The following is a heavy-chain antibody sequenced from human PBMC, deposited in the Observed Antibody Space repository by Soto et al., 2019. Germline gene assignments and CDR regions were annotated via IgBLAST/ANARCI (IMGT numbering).Heavy chain of an antibody. J-gene: IGHJ6*02. V-gene: IGHV4-30-4*01. CDR1: GGSISSGDYY. CDR2: IYYSGST. CDR3: ARRMDIDTYYYYGMDV. D-gene: IGHD5-18*01. Sequence: SETLSLTCTVSGGSISSGDYYWSWIRQPPGKGLEWIGYIYYSGSTYYNPSLKSRVTISVDTSKNQFSLKMRSVNAADTAVYYCARRMDIDTYYYYGMDVWGQGTTVTVSS.